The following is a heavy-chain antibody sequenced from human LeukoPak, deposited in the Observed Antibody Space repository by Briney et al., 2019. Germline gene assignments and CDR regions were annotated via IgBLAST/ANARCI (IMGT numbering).Heavy chain of an antibody. CDR2: IPFDGSDE. Sequence: PGGSLRLSCEVSGFRLTTYGTHWVRQAPGKGLEWVAYIPFDGSDEYYVDSVKGRFSISRDNSKNTLFLQMDSLRPEDTAVYYCAKGDNWNYGPFDYWGQGTLVTVSS. V-gene: IGHV3-30*02. J-gene: IGHJ4*02. D-gene: IGHD1-7*01. CDR1: GFRLTTYG. CDR3: AKGDNWNYGPFDY.